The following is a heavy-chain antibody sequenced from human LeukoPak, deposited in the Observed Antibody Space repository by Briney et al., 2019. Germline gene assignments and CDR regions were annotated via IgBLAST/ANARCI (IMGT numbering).Heavy chain of an antibody. V-gene: IGHV4-39*07. Sequence: SETLSLTCTVSGGSISSSSYYWGWIRQPPGKGLEWIGSIYYSGSTYYSPSLKSRVTMSVDTSKNQFSLKLNSVTAADTAVYYCARASFVLYGSGTSGNWFDPWGQGTLVTVSS. CDR1: GGSISSSSYY. CDR2: IYYSGST. J-gene: IGHJ5*02. D-gene: IGHD3-10*01. CDR3: ARASFVLYGSGTSGNWFDP.